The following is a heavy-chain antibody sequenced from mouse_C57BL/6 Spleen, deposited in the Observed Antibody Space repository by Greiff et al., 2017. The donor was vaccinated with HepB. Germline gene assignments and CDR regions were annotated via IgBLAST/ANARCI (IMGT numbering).Heavy chain of an antibody. CDR3: ARESNWYFDV. CDR1: GFTFSDYG. D-gene: IGHD1-3*01. J-gene: IGHJ1*03. V-gene: IGHV5-17*01. CDR2: ISSGSSTI. Sequence: EVNLVESGGGLVKPGGSLKLSCAASGFTFSDYGMHWVRQAPEKGLEWVAYISSGSSTIYYADTVKGRFTISRDNAKNTLFLQMTSPRSEDTAMYYCARESNWYFDVWGTGTTVTVSS.